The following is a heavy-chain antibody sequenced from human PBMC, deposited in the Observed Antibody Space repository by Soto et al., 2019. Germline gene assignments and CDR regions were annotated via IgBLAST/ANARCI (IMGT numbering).Heavy chain of an antibody. CDR2: VSYSGST. D-gene: IGHD3-22*01. CDR3: ARFILASSGYYYVYYFDY. Sequence: QVQLQESGPGLVKPSETLSLTCTVSGGSISSYSWSWIRQPPGKGLERIGYVSYSGSTDYSPSLKSRVTISVDTSKNHFSLKLSSVTAADTAVYYCARFILASSGYYYVYYFDYWGQGALVTVSS. V-gene: IGHV4-59*01. J-gene: IGHJ4*02. CDR1: GGSISSYS.